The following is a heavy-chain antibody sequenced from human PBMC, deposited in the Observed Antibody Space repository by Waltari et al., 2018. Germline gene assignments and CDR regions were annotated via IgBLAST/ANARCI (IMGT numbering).Heavy chain of an antibody. D-gene: IGHD5-12*01. CDR3: ARGLRGYSTP. J-gene: IGHJ4*02. CDR1: GAAITDYY. V-gene: IGHV4-59*01. CDR2: IYYSGSS. Sequence: QVQLQESGPGLLKPSETLSLTCSVSGAAITDYYWAWIRQPPGKGLEWVGYIYYSGSSNSHPSLKSRVSMSVDMSKNQFSLKLRSVTTADTAIYYCARGLRGYSTPWGQGTLVTVSP.